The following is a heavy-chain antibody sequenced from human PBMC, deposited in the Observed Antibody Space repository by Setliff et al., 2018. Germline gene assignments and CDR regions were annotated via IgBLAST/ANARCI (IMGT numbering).Heavy chain of an antibody. CDR3: ARGAGWCCDSSGYYYDY. J-gene: IGHJ4*02. CDR2: IYTSGST. Sequence: SETLSLTRTVSGGSISSGSYYWSWIRQPAGKGLEWIGRIYTSGSTNYNPSLKSRVTISVDTSKNQFSLKLSSVTAADTAVYYCARGAGWCCDSSGYYYDYWGQGTLVTVSS. D-gene: IGHD3-22*01. CDR1: GGSISSGSYY. V-gene: IGHV4-61*02.